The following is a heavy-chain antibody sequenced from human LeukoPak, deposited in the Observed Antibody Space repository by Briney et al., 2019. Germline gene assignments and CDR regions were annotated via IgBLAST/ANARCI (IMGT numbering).Heavy chain of an antibody. CDR3: AIGYSTPHAFDI. D-gene: IGHD5-18*01. CDR2: IYSGGST. V-gene: IGHV3-66*01. Sequence: PGGSLRLSCAASGFTVSSNYMSWVRQAPGKGLEWVSVIYSGGSTYYADSVEGRFTISSDNSKNTLYLQMNSLRAEDTAVYYCAIGYSTPHAFDIWGQGTMVAVSS. CDR1: GFTVSSNY. J-gene: IGHJ3*02.